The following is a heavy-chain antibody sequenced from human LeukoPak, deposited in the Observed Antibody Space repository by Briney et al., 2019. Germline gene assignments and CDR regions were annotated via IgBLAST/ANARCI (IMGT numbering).Heavy chain of an antibody. CDR3: ARRVVVPAAPYYFDY. CDR1: GFIFSSYW. CDR2: INSDGSST. D-gene: IGHD2-2*01. Sequence: GGSLRLSCAASGFIFSSYWMHWVRQAPGKGLVWVSRINSDGSSTSYADSVKGRFIISRDNAKNTLYLQMNSLRAEDTAVYYCARRVVVPAAPYYFDYWGQGTLVTVSS. J-gene: IGHJ4*02. V-gene: IGHV3-74*01.